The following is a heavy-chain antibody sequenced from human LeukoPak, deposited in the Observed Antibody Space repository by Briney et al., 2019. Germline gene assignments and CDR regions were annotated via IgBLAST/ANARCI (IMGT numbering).Heavy chain of an antibody. D-gene: IGHD4/OR15-4a*01. Sequence: GGSLRLSCAASRFTFSSFGMSSVRQAPAKGLEWVSSISASGGSTYYADSVKGRFTISRDNSKNTLYLQMNSLRAEDTAVYYCARRAGAYSHPYDYWGQGTLVTVSS. CDR2: ISASGGST. CDR1: RFTFSSFG. CDR3: ARRAGAYSHPYDY. V-gene: IGHV3-23*01. J-gene: IGHJ4*02.